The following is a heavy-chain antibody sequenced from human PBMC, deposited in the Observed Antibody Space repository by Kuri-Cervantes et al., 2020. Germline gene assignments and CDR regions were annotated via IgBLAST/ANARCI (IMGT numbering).Heavy chain of an antibody. V-gene: IGHV4-59*12. CDR3: ARRYSSGWYGYGYFDL. CDR2: INYSGST. CDR1: GDSISTYY. J-gene: IGHJ2*01. D-gene: IGHD6-19*01. Sequence: SETLSLTCTVSGDSISTYYWSWIRQPPGKGLEWIGYINYSGSTNYKPSLKSRVTISVDTSKSQFSLKLSSVTAADTAVYYCARRYSSGWYGYGYFDLWGRGTLVTVSS.